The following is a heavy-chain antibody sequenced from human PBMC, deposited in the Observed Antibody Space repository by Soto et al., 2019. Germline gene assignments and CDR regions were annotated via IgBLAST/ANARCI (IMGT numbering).Heavy chain of an antibody. CDR3: ARDPLGVGESGYDPYYYYGMDV. J-gene: IGHJ6*02. CDR2: IWYDGSNK. V-gene: IGHV3-33*01. CDR1: GFTFSSYG. Sequence: QVQLVESGGGVVQPGRSLRLSCAASGFTFSSYGMHWVRQAPGKGLEWVAVIWYDGSNKYYADSVKGRFNISRDNSKNTLYLQMNSLRAEDTAVYYCARDPLGVGESGYDPYYYYGMDVWGQGTTVTVSS. D-gene: IGHD5-12*01.